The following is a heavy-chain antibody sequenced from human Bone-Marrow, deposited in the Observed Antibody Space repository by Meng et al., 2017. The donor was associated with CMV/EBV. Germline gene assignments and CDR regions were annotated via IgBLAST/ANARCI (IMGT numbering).Heavy chain of an antibody. CDR2: IYYSGST. J-gene: IGHJ4*02. CDR1: GGSISGSNYY. D-gene: IGHD3-16*01. CDR3: ARRSRAYPTDH. Sequence: QLQLQEWGPGLVKPSETLSLTCTVSGGSISGSNYYWGWIRQPPERGLEWIGNIYYSGSTYYNPSLKSRVTISVDTAKNQFSLKLSSVTAADTAVYYCARRSRAYPTDHWGQGTLVTVSS. V-gene: IGHV4-39*01.